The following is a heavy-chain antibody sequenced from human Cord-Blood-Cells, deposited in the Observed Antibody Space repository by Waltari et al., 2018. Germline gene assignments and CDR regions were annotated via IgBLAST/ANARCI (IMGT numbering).Heavy chain of an antibody. D-gene: IGHD6-13*01. J-gene: IGHJ3*02. Sequence: QVQLVQSGAAVKKPGASVKVSCKPSGYTFTGYYMHGLRQAPGQGLEWMGWINPNSGGTNYAQKFQGRVTMTRDTSISTAYMELSRLRSDDTAVYYCARVFDSSSWYDAFDIWGQGTMVTVSS. CDR1: GYTFTGYY. V-gene: IGHV1-2*02. CDR3: ARVFDSSSWYDAFDI. CDR2: INPNSGGT.